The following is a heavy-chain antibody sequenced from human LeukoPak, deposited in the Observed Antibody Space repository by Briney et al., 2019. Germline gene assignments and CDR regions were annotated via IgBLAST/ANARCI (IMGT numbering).Heavy chain of an antibody. J-gene: IGHJ4*02. Sequence: PSETLSLTCTVSGGPISSYYWSWIRQPPGKGLEWIGYIYYSGSTNYNPSLKSRVTISVDTSKNQFSLKLSSVTAADTAVYYCARAYGDGYNFNDYWGQGTLVTVSS. CDR3: ARAYGDGYNFNDY. CDR1: GGPISSYY. CDR2: IYYSGST. V-gene: IGHV4-59*01. D-gene: IGHD5-24*01.